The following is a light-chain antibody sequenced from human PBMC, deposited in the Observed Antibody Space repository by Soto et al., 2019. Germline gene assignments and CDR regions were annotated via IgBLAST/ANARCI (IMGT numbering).Light chain of an antibody. CDR3: NSHAGSNNLWV. J-gene: IGLJ3*02. CDR2: EVN. Sequence: QSALTQPPSASGSPGQSVTISCTGTSSDVGGYNFVSWYQQHPGKAPRLLIYEVNKRPSGVPDRFSGSKSGNTASLTVSGLQADDDADYYCNSHAGSNNLWVFGGGTKVTVL. CDR1: SSDVGGYNF. V-gene: IGLV2-8*01.